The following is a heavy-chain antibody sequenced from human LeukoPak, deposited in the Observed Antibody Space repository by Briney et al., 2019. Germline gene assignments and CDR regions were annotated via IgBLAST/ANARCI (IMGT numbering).Heavy chain of an antibody. CDR2: IYYSGST. J-gene: IGHJ6*02. Sequence: SETLSLTCTVSGGSISSYYWSWIRQPPGKGLEWIGYIYYSGSTNYNPSLKSRVTISVDTSKNQFSLRLSSVTAADTAVYYCARVGNDYDYYSYGMDVWGQGTTVTVSS. V-gene: IGHV4-59*01. CDR1: GGSISSYY. CDR3: ARVGNDYDYYSYGMDV. D-gene: IGHD4-17*01.